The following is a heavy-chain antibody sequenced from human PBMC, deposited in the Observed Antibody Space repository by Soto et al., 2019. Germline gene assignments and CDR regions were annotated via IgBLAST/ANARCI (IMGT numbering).Heavy chain of an antibody. CDR2: VSAYKGER. D-gene: IGHD6-6*01. CDR1: GYTFTNYG. CDR3: SRGTSIPASGDY. J-gene: IGHJ4*01. V-gene: IGHV1-18*01. Sequence: QVQLVQSGAEVKKPGASVKVSCKASGYTFTNYGINWVRQAPGQGLEWLGWVSAYKGERRCAQRVQARVIMTTDTSTTTAYMEFRSLRSDDTAVYYCSRGTSIPASGDYWGQGTLVTVSS.